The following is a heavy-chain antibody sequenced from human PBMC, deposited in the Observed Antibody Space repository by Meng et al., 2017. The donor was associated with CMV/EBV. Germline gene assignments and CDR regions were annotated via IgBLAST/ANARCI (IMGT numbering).Heavy chain of an antibody. D-gene: IGHD6-13*01. CDR1: GGSISSYY. J-gene: IGHJ4*02. Sequence: CTVSGGSISSYYWSWIRQPPGKGLEWIGYIYYSGSTNYNPSLKSRVTISVDTSKNQFSLKLSSVTAADTAVYYCARGLYSSSWLLIDYWGQGTLVTVSS. V-gene: IGHV4-59*01. CDR3: ARGLYSSSWLLIDY. CDR2: IYYSGST.